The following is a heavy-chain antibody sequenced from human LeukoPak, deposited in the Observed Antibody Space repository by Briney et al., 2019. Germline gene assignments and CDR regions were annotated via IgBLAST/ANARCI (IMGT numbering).Heavy chain of an antibody. V-gene: IGHV3-21*01. CDR1: EFTFSSYL. CDR2: ISSSSSYI. D-gene: IGHD6-6*01. CDR3: ARGGQQSRPYLADY. Sequence: GGSLRLSCAASEFTFSSYLMTWVRQAPGKGLGWVSSISSSSSYIYYADSVKGRFTISRDNAGNSLFLQMDSLRPEDTAIYYCARGGQQSRPYLADYWGQGTLVSVSS. J-gene: IGHJ4*02.